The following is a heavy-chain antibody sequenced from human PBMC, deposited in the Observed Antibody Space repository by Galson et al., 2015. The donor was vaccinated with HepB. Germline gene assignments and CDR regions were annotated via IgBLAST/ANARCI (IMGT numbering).Heavy chain of an antibody. V-gene: IGHV3-33*01. Sequence: SLRLSCAASGFTFSSYGMHWVRQAPGKGLEWVAVIWYDGSNKYYADSVKGRFTISRDNSKNTLYLQMNSLRAEDTAVYYCARDARYYYDSSGYSDYWGQGTLVTVSS. J-gene: IGHJ4*02. CDR3: ARDARYYYDSSGYSDY. CDR2: IWYDGSNK. D-gene: IGHD3-22*01. CDR1: GFTFSSYG.